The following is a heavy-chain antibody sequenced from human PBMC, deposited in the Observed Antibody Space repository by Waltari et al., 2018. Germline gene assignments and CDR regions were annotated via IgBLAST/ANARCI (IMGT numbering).Heavy chain of an antibody. D-gene: IGHD1-26*01. V-gene: IGHV4-61*02. CDR1: GDSISSSSYY. Sequence: QVQLQESGPGLVKPSQTLSLTCTVSGDSISSSSYYWSWIRPPAGKGLEWIGLIYSSGSTNYNPSIKSRVTISLDTSKNQFSLKLDSVTAADTAVYYCARGYYGRGDYWGQGTLVTVSS. CDR2: IYSSGST. CDR3: ARGYYGRGDY. J-gene: IGHJ4*02.